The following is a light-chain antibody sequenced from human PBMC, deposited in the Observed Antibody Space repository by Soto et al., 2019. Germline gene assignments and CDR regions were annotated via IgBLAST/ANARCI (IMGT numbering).Light chain of an antibody. V-gene: IGLV2-8*01. Sequence: QSALTQPPSASGSPGQSVSISCTGSSSNVGGYNYASWYQQHPGKAPRLIIYEVDNRPSGVPDRFSGSKAGSTASLTGSGLQADDEADYYCWSYAGRNTYVFGPGTKLTAL. CDR2: EVD. CDR3: WSYAGRNTYV. CDR1: SSNVGGYNY. J-gene: IGLJ1*01.